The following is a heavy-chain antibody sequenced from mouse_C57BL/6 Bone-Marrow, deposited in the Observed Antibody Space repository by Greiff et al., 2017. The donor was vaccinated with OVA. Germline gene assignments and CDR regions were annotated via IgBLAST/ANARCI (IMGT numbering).Heavy chain of an antibody. D-gene: IGHD1-1*01. CDR1: GYAFSSSW. Sequence: VQLQQSGPELVKPGASVKISCKASGYAFSSSWMNWVKQRPGKGLEWIGRIYPGDGDTNYNGKFKGKATLTADKSSSTAYMQLSSLTSEDSAVYFWARRYGSSKYYFDYWGQGTTLTVSS. J-gene: IGHJ2*01. CDR3: ARRYGSSKYYFDY. CDR2: IYPGDGDT. V-gene: IGHV1-82*01.